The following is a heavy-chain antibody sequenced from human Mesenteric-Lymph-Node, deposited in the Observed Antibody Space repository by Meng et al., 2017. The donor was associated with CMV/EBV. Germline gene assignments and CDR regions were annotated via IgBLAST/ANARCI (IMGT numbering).Heavy chain of an antibody. CDR3: AREQQSVTTFGGVTLPYYYGMDV. D-gene: IGHD3-16*01. V-gene: IGHV3-21*01. J-gene: IGHJ6*02. CDR2: ISSGSNFI. CDR1: GFAFSRYN. Sequence: ESLKISCAASGFAFSRYNMNWVRQAPGKGLEWVSSISSGSNFIDYADSLKGRFTISRDDAKNSLYLQVNSLRAEDTAIYYCAREQQSVTTFGGVTLPYYYGMDVWGQGTTVTVSS.